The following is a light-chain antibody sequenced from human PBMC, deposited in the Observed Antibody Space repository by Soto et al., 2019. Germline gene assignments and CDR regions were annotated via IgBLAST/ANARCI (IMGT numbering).Light chain of an antibody. CDR2: DVS. CDR3: SAFTGSTYV. V-gene: IGLV2-14*01. J-gene: IGLJ1*01. CDR1: SSDVGGNKY. Sequence: QSVLTPPASVSRSPGPPLPISCIGTSSDVGGNKYVSWYQQNPGKAPKLMICDVSNRPSGVSNRFSGSKSGNTASLTISGLQAEDEADYYCSAFTGSTYVFRTGNKVTGL.